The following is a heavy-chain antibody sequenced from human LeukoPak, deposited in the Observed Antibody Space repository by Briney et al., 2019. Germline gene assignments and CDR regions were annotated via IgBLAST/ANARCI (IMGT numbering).Heavy chain of an antibody. V-gene: IGHV3-7*01. Sequence: GGSLRLSCAASGFTFSSYAMSWVCQAPGKGLEWVANIKQDGSEKYYVDSVKGRFTISRDNPKNSLYLQMNTLRPEDTAVYYCARERQNKDFWSGGDYWGQGTLVTVSS. CDR2: IKQDGSEK. CDR3: ARERQNKDFWSGGDY. D-gene: IGHD3-3*01. CDR1: GFTFSSYA. J-gene: IGHJ4*02.